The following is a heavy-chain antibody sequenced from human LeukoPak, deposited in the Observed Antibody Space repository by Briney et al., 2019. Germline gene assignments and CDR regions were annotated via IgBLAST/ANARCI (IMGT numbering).Heavy chain of an antibody. CDR1: GGSISSYY. J-gene: IGHJ4*02. Sequence: SETLSLTCTVSGGSISSYYWSWIRQPAGKGLEWIGRIYTSGSTNYNPSLKSRVTMSVDTSKNQFSLKLSSVTAADTAVYYCARGQYYYDSSGYSIDYWGQGTLVTVSS. CDR2: IYTSGST. D-gene: IGHD3-22*01. CDR3: ARGQYYYDSSGYSIDY. V-gene: IGHV4-4*07.